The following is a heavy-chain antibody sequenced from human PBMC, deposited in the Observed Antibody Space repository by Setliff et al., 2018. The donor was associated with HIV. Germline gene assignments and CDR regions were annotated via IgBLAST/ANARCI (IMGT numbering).Heavy chain of an antibody. V-gene: IGHV3-66*02. J-gene: IGHJ4*02. Sequence: GGSLRLSCAASGFTLSNTYMAWVRQAPGKRPEWVSTLYGSGDSYHADSVKGRVTLSRDTSKNTMDLQMNSLRREDTAVDYCARVLPYNSAMDNWGQGTLVTVSS. CDR3: ARVLPYNSAMDN. D-gene: IGHD6-25*01. CDR1: GFTLSNTY. CDR2: LYGSGDS.